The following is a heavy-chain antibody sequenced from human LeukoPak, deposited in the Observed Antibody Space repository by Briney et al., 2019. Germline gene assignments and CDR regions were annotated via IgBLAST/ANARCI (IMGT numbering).Heavy chain of an antibody. V-gene: IGHV3-15*01. J-gene: IGHJ6*02. Sequence: GGSLRLSCAASGFTFSNAWMSWVRQAPGKGLEWVGRIKSKTDGGTTDYAAPVKGRFTILRDDSKTTLYLQMNSLKTEDTAVYYCTTGVDIVATRLYYYYGMDVWGQGTTVTVSS. D-gene: IGHD5-12*01. CDR1: GFTFSNAW. CDR3: TTGVDIVATRLYYYYGMDV. CDR2: IKSKTDGGTT.